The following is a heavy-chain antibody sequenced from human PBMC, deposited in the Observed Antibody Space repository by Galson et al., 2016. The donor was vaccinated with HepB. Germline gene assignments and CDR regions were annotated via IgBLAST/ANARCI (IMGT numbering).Heavy chain of an antibody. D-gene: IGHD2-8*01. J-gene: IGHJ4*02. V-gene: IGHV4-39*01. CDR2: IHYSGST. CDR1: GGSISSSYYY. CDR3: ARRNVAPFDF. Sequence: EPLSLTCTASGGSISSSYYYWGWIRQPPGKGLEWIGYIHYSGSTYYNPSLESRVSISVDTSKNQFSLKLSSVTAADTAVYYCARRNVAPFDFWGQGTLVTVSS.